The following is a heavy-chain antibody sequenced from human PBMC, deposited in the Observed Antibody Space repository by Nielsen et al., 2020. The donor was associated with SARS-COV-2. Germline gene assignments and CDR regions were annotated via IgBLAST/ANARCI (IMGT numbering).Heavy chain of an antibody. CDR3: ARESSGYYFPDY. J-gene: IGHJ4*02. CDR1: GFTFSSYS. CDR2: ISSSSSYI. D-gene: IGHD3-22*01. V-gene: IGHV3-21*04. Sequence: GGSLRLSCAASGFTFSSYSMNWVRQAPGKGLEWVSSISSSSSYIYYADSVKGRFTISRDNAKNSLYLQMSSLRAEDTAIYYCARESSGYYFPDYWGQGTLVTVSS.